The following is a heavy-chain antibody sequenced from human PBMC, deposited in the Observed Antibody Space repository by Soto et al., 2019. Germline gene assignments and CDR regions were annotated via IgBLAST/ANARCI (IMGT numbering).Heavy chain of an antibody. V-gene: IGHV3-21*01. J-gene: IGHJ4*02. CDR2: ISSSSSYI. Sequence: EVQLVESGGGLVKPGGSLRLSCAASGFTFSSYSMNWVRQAPGKGLEWVSSISSSSSYIYYADSVKGRFTISGDNAKNSLYLQMNSLRAEDTAVYYCARLTSYYSSGYYCYWGQGTLVSLSS. D-gene: IGHD3-22*01. CDR3: ARLTSYYSSGYYCY. CDR1: GFTFSSYS.